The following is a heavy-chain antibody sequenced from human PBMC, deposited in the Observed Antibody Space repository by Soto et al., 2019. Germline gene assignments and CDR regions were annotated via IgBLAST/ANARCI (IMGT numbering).Heavy chain of an antibody. V-gene: IGHV4-34*01. CDR3: ARGLFTMTL. Sequence: SETLSLTCAVYGGSFSGYYWSWIRQPPGKGLEWIGEINHSGSTNYNPSLKSRVTISVDTSKNQFSLKLSSVTAADTAVYYCARGLFTMTLWGQETLVTVSS. J-gene: IGHJ4*02. D-gene: IGHD3-22*01. CDR1: GGSFSGYY. CDR2: INHSGST.